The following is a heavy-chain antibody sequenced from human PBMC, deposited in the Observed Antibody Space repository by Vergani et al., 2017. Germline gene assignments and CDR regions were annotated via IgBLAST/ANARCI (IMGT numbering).Heavy chain of an antibody. V-gene: IGHV3-23*01. D-gene: IGHD5-24*01. J-gene: IGHJ3*02. CDR1: GFTFSTHA. CDR2: ISGSGGST. CDR3: ARDHRDYNNYPGTFDI. Sequence: DVQLLQSGGDLVQPGGSLKLSCVASGFTFSTHAMSWVRQTPGKGLEWVSAISGSGGSTYYADSVKGRFTISRDNSKNTLYLQMDSLRAEDTAVYYCARDHRDYNNYPGTFDIWGQGSMVTVSS.